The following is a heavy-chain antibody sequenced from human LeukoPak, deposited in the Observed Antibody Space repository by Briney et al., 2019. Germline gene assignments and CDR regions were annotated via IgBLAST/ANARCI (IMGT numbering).Heavy chain of an antibody. CDR2: IYYSGST. D-gene: IGHD2-2*01. CDR3: ARASPDPDIVVVPAAVGPDDI. V-gene: IGHV4-61*01. Sequence: ASETLSLTCTVSGGSVSSGSYYWSWIRQPPGKGLEWIGYIYYSGSTNYNPSLKSRVTISVDTSKNQFSLKLSSVTAADTAVYYCARASPDPDIVVVPAAVGPDDIWGQGTMVTVSS. CDR1: GGSVSSGSYY. J-gene: IGHJ3*02.